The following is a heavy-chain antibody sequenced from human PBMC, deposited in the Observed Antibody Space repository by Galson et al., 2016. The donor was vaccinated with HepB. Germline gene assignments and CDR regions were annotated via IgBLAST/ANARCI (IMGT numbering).Heavy chain of an antibody. J-gene: IGHJ3*02. D-gene: IGHD1-26*01. CDR2: ISYDGTKK. V-gene: IGHV3-30-3*01. CDR3: ARDYSGNYYTSFDI. Sequence: SLRLSCAASGFTFSDHYMTWIRQAPGKGLEWVAVISYDGTKKYYADSVKGRFTLSRDNSKNTLYVQMDSLRTEDTAVYYCARDYSGNYYTSFDIWGQGTMVTVSS. CDR1: GFTFSDHY.